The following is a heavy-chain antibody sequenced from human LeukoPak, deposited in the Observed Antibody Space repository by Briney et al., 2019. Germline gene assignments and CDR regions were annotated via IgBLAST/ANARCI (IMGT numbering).Heavy chain of an antibody. J-gene: IGHJ3*02. CDR3: ARDPTSYDSGINAFDI. CDR2: ISYDGSNK. CDR1: GFTFSSYA. Sequence: TGGSLRLSCAASGFTFSSYAMHWVRQAPGKGLEWVAVISYDGSNKYYADSVKGRFTISRDNSKNTLFLQMNSLRPEDTAVYFCARDPTSYDSGINAFDIWGQGTMVTVSS. D-gene: IGHD3-10*01. V-gene: IGHV3-30-3*01.